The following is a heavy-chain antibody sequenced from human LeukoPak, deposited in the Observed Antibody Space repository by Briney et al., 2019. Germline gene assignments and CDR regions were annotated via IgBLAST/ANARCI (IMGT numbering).Heavy chain of an antibody. CDR2: IGSSSRYI. Sequence: PGGSLRLSCAASGFTFNIYIMTWVRPAPGKGLEWGSSIGSSSRYIYYADSVKGRFTISRDNDKNSVYLQMYSLRAEDTAVYYCARDCSSSAFDIWGQGTMVTVSS. CDR1: GFTFNIYI. CDR3: ARDCSSSAFDI. D-gene: IGHD2-15*01. J-gene: IGHJ3*02. V-gene: IGHV3-21*01.